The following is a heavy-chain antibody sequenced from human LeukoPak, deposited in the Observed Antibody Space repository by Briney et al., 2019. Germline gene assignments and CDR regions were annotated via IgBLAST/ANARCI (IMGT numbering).Heavy chain of an antibody. CDR1: GFTFSSYA. Sequence: GGSLRLSCAASGFTFSSYAMSWVRQAPGKGLEWVSAISGSGGSTYYADSVKGRFTISRDNSKNTLYLQMNSLGAEDTAVYYCANLYYYDSSGFYWGQGTLVTVSS. CDR3: ANLYYYDSSGFY. CDR2: ISGSGGST. V-gene: IGHV3-23*01. J-gene: IGHJ4*02. D-gene: IGHD3-22*01.